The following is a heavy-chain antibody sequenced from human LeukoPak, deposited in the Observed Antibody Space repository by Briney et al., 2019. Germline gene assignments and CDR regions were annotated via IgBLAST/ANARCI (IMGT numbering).Heavy chain of an antibody. Sequence: ASVKVSCKASGYTFTSYGISWVRQAPGQGLEWVGWISAYHGNTNYAQQLQGRVTMTTDTSTSTAYMELRSLRSDDTAVYYCARVGASAYCGGDCSSNWFDPWGQGTLVTVSS. CDR3: ARVGASAYCGGDCSSNWFDP. J-gene: IGHJ5*02. CDR2: ISAYHGNT. D-gene: IGHD2-21*02. V-gene: IGHV1-18*04. CDR1: GYTFTSYG.